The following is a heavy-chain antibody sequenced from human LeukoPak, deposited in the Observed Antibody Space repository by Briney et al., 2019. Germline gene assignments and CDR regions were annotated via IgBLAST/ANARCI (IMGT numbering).Heavy chain of an antibody. Sequence: GGSLRLSCAASGFTFSSYAMHWVRQAPGKGLEWVAVISYDGSNKYYADSVKGRFTISRDNSKNTLYLQMNSLRAEDTAVYYCARDAGDSSGYDHFDYWGQGTLVTVSS. CDR2: ISYDGSNK. CDR1: GFTFSSYA. J-gene: IGHJ4*02. CDR3: ARDAGDSSGYDHFDY. V-gene: IGHV3-30-3*01. D-gene: IGHD3-22*01.